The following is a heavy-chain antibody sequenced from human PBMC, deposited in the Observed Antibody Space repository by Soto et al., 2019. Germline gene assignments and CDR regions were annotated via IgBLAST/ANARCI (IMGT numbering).Heavy chain of an antibody. CDR2: INAGNGNT. D-gene: IGHD1-7*01. J-gene: IGHJ6*02. V-gene: IGHV1-3*01. CDR1: GYTFTSYA. Sequence: GASVKVSCKASGYTFTSYAMHWVRQAPGQRLEWMGWINAGNGNTKYSQKFQGRVTITRDTSASTAYMELSSLRSEDTAVYYCARDHDGTGTTYGMDVWGQGTTVTV. CDR3: ARDHDGTGTTYGMDV.